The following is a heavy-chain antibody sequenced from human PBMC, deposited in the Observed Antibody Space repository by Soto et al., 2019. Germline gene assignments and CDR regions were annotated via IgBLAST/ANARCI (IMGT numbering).Heavy chain of an antibody. CDR3: ARVNGDAPPRGMDV. Sequence: QVQLVQSGTEVKKPGASVNVSCKASGYTFIDYYIHWVRQAPGQGLEWMGRINPNTGGTYYAQNFQAWVTVTRDTSLSTAYMELTRLRSDDTAVYYCARVNGDAPPRGMDVWGQGTTVTVSS. J-gene: IGHJ6*02. V-gene: IGHV1-2*04. D-gene: IGHD2-8*01. CDR1: GYTFIDYY. CDR2: INPNTGGT.